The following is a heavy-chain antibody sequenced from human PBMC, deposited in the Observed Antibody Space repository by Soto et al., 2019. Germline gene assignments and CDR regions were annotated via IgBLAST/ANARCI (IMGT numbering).Heavy chain of an antibody. CDR3: ARSLLRDYVYYYGMDV. CDR1: GYPFISYA. V-gene: IGHV1-3*01. J-gene: IGHJ6*02. D-gene: IGHD4-17*01. CDR2: INAGDGTR. Sequence: QVQLVQSGAEVKKPGASVKVSCKASGYPFISYAIHWVRKAPGQRLEGMGWINAGDGTRKYSQNFEGRVTITSDTSANTAYMEVSSLRSEDTAVEYGARSLLRDYVYYYGMDVWGQGTTVTVSS.